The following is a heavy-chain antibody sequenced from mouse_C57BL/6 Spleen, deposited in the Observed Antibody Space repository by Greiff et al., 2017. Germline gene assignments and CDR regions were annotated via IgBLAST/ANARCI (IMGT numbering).Heavy chain of an antibody. J-gene: IGHJ4*01. CDR2: IYPGDGDT. Sequence: QVQLQQSGAELVKPGASVKISCKASGYAFSSYWMNWVKQRPGKGREWIGQIYPGDGDTNYNGKFKGKATLTADKSSSTAYMQLSSLTSEDSAVYFCARCYGSSPHYYAMDYWGQGTSVTVSS. CDR3: ARCYGSSPHYYAMDY. D-gene: IGHD1-1*01. V-gene: IGHV1-80*01. CDR1: GYAFSSYW.